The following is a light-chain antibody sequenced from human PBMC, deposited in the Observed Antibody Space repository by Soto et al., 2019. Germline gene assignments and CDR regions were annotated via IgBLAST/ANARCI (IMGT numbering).Light chain of an antibody. CDR2: EDN. J-gene: IGLJ2*01. Sequence: NFMLTQPHSVSESPGKTVTISCTRSSGSIASNYVQWYQQRLGSAPTTVIYEDNQRPSGVPDRFSGSIDSSSNSASLTISGLKTEDEADYYCQSYDSSIVVFGGGTKLTVL. V-gene: IGLV6-57*04. CDR1: SGSIASNY. CDR3: QSYDSSIVV.